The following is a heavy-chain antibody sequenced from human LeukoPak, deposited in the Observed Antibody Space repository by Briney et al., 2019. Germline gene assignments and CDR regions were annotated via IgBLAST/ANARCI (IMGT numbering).Heavy chain of an antibody. CDR2: INSDGSST. J-gene: IGHJ4*02. CDR3: ARGGSAYSSSWSTFDS. V-gene: IGHV3-74*01. CDR1: GFTFSSYW. D-gene: IGHD6-13*01. Sequence: GGSLRLSCAASGFTFSSYWMHWVRQAPGKGLVWVSRINSDGSSTTYADSVKGRLTISRDNAKNMLYLQMNSLRAEDTAVYYCARGGSAYSSSWSTFDSWGQGTLVTVSS.